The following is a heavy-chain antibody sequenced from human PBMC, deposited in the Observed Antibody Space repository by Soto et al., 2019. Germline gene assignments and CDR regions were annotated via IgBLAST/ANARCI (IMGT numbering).Heavy chain of an antibody. Sequence: GASLRLSCQPSGFTFGDSALHGLRQAPGKGLEWVSGISWNSGSIGYADSVKGRFTISRDNTKNSLYLQMNSLRAGDTAVYYCARDPSTIFGGRYGMDVWGQGT. CDR2: ISWNSGSI. CDR3: ARDPSTIFGGRYGMDV. J-gene: IGHJ6*02. D-gene: IGHD3-3*01. CDR1: GFTFGDSA. V-gene: IGHV3-9*01.